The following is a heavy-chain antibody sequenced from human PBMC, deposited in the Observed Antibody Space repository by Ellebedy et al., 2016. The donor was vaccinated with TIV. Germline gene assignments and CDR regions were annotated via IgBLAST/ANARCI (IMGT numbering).Heavy chain of an antibody. V-gene: IGHV1-69*06. J-gene: IGHJ6*02. CDR3: AYGRSTVTLSYYYYGMDV. CDR1: GGTFSSYA. Sequence: ASVKVSXKASGGTFSSYAISWVRQAPGQGLEWMGGIIPIFGTASYAQKFQGRVTITADKSTSTAYMELSSLRSEDTAVYYCAYGRSTVTLSYYYYGMDVWGQGTTVTVSS. D-gene: IGHD4-17*01. CDR2: IIPIFGTA.